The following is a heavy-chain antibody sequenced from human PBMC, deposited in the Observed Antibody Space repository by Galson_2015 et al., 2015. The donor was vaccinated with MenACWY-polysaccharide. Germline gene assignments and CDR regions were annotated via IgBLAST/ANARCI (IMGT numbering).Heavy chain of an antibody. J-gene: IGHJ5*02. D-gene: IGHD1-26*01. CDR3: AREPTFGGSFGWFAP. Sequence: SETLSLTCIVSGGSVSSGTYYWSWLRQPPGKGLEWIGYMSYSGRGNYNPSLRSRVTVSLDTSKNQFFLRLASVTAADTAMYYCAREPTFGGSFGWFAPWGQGTLVTVSS. CDR1: GGSVSSGTYY. CDR2: MSYSGRG. V-gene: IGHV4-61*01.